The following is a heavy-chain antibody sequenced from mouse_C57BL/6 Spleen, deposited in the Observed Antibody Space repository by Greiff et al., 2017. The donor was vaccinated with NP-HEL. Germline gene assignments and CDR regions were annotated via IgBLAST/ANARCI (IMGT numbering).Heavy chain of an antibody. CDR2: IWSGGST. V-gene: IGHV2-2*01. J-gene: IGHJ3*01. CDR3: ARKDGYYGEWFAY. D-gene: IGHD2-3*01. Sequence: QVQLQQSGPGLVQPSQSLSITCTVSGFSLTSYGVHWVRQSPGKGLEWLGVIWSGGSTDYNAAFISRLSISKDNSKSQVFFKMNSLQADDTAIYYCARKDGYYGEWFAYWGQGTLVTVSA. CDR1: GFSLTSYG.